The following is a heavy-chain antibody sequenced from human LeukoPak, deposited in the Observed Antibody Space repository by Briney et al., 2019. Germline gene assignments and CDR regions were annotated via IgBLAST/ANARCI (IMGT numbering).Heavy chain of an antibody. V-gene: IGHV1-2*02. Sequence: ASVKVSCQASGYTFTGYYMHWVRQAPGQGLEWMGWINPNSGGTNYAQKFQGRVTMTRDTSISTAYMKLSSLRSEDTAVYYCARDRPIVVVPAAKGPYYYYYGMDVWGQGTTVTVSS. J-gene: IGHJ6*02. CDR1: GYTFTGYY. CDR2: INPNSGGT. CDR3: ARDRPIVVVPAAKGPYYYYYGMDV. D-gene: IGHD2-2*01.